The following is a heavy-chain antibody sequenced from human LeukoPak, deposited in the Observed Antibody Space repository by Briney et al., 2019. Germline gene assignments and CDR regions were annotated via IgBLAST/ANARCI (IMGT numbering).Heavy chain of an antibody. Sequence: SETLSLTCTVSGGSISSYYWSWIRQPPGKGLEWIGYIYYSGSTNYNPSLKSRVTISVDTSKNQFSLKLSSVTAADTALYYCAKDMSSGPYYYGMDVWGQGTTVTVSS. J-gene: IGHJ6*02. D-gene: IGHD6-19*01. CDR2: IYYSGST. V-gene: IGHV4-59*01. CDR3: AKDMSSGPYYYGMDV. CDR1: GGSISSYY.